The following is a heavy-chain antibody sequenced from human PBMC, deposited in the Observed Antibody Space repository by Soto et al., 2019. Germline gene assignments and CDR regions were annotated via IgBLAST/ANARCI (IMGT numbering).Heavy chain of an antibody. J-gene: IGHJ4*02. CDR1: GGSFSGYY. D-gene: IGHD3-16*01. Sequence: SETLSLTCGVSGGSFSGYYWSWIRQPPGKGLEWIGEIGHRGGTVYNPSLESRVTISEDSSNNQFSLKLNSVTAAETAVYYCARHGGYYFDYWGQGAPVTVSS. CDR2: IGHRGGT. CDR3: ARHGGYYFDY. V-gene: IGHV4-34*01.